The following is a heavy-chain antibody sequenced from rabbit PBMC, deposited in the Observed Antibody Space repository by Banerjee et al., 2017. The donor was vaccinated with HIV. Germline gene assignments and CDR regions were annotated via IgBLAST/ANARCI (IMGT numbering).Heavy chain of an antibody. CDR2: INTSSGST. Sequence: QEQLVESGGGLVQPEGSLTLTCTASGFSFNNNYVMCWVRQAPGKGLEWIACINTSSGSTYYASWAKGRFTITRSTSLNTVSLQLNSLTAADTATYFCARDATSNGAYEFNLWGPGTLVTVS. J-gene: IGHJ4*01. V-gene: IGHV1S47*01. D-gene: IGHD1-1*01. CDR3: ARDATSNGAYEFNL. CDR1: GFSFNNNYV.